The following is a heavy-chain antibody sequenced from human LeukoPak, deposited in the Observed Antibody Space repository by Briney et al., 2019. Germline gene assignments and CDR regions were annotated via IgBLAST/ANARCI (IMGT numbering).Heavy chain of an antibody. CDR2: IYHSGST. Sequence: SQTLSLTCTVSGGSISSGDYYWSWIRQPPGKGLEWIGYIYHSGSTYYNPSLKSRVTISVDRSKNQFSLKLSFVTAADTAVYYCASSTTVTTFYFDYWGQGTLVTVSS. J-gene: IGHJ4*02. CDR3: ASSTTVTTFYFDY. D-gene: IGHD4-11*01. V-gene: IGHV4-30-2*01. CDR1: GGSISSGDYY.